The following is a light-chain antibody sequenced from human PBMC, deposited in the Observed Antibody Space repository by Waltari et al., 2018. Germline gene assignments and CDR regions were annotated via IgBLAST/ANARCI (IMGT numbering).Light chain of an antibody. V-gene: IGLV2-14*03. Sequence: QSALTQPASVSGSPGQSITISCTGSSSDVGGDDSVSWYEDHPGQAPKVIIYDVNERPSGVSDRLSGSRSGNTASLTISGLQAEDEATCYCSSQSTKNGVIFGGGTKVTVL. J-gene: IGLJ2*01. CDR2: DVN. CDR3: SSQSTKNGVI. CDR1: SSDVGGDDS.